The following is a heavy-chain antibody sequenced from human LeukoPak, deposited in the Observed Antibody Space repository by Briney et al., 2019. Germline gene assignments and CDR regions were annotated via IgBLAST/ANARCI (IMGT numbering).Heavy chain of an antibody. V-gene: IGHV3-30*04. Sequence: GGSLRLSCAASGFTFSSYAMHWVRQAPGKGLEWVAVISYDGSNKYYADSVKGRFTISRDNSENTLYLQMNSLRAEDTAVYYCARDRKGALNYGMDVWGQGTTVTVSS. CDR3: ARDRKGALNYGMDV. CDR1: GFTFSSYA. J-gene: IGHJ6*02. CDR2: ISYDGSNK.